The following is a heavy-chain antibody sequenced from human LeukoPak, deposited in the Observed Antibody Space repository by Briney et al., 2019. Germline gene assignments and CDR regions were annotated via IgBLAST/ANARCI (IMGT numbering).Heavy chain of an antibody. CDR3: ARSPSSGWSPFDY. Sequence: ASVKVSCKASGYTFSNYGISWGGQAPGKGLEWMGWISACNGNTNYAQKLQGRVTMTTETSTSTAYMELRSLRSDDTAVYYCARSPSSGWSPFDYWGQGTLVTVSS. J-gene: IGHJ4*02. CDR1: GYTFSNYG. D-gene: IGHD6-19*01. CDR2: ISACNGNT. V-gene: IGHV1-18*01.